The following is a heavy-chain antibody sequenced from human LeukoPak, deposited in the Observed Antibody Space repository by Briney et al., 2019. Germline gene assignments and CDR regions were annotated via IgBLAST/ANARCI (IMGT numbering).Heavy chain of an antibody. J-gene: IGHJ6*02. D-gene: IGHD3-9*01. CDR1: GFTFSSYA. CDR3: ARGYFDGMDV. V-gene: IGHV3-30*04. Sequence: GGSLRLSCAASGFTFSSYAMHWVRQAPAKGLEWVAVISYDGSNKYYADSVKGRFTISRDNSKNTLYLQMNSLRAEDTAVYYCARGYFDGMDVWGQGTTVTVSS. CDR2: ISYDGSNK.